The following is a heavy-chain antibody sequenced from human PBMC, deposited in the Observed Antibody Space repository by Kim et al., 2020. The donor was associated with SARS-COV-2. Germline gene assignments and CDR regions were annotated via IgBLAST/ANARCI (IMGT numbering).Heavy chain of an antibody. CDR3: ARGNAFDP. Sequence: KWYNDYAVSMKSRITITPDTSTNQFSLQLDSVTPEDTAVYYCARGNAFDPCGQGTLVTVSS. D-gene: IGHD2-2*01. V-gene: IGHV6-1*01. J-gene: IGHJ5*02. CDR2: KWYN.